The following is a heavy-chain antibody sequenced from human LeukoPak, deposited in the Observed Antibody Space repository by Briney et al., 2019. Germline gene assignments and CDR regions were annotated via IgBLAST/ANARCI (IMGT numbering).Heavy chain of an antibody. V-gene: IGHV1-2*02. CDR3: ARDELGTLYYYYGMDV. J-gene: IGHJ6*02. Sequence: GASVKVSCKASGYTFTVYYMHWVRRAPGQGLEWMGWINPNSGGTNYAQKFQDRVTMTRDTSISTAYMELSRLRSDDTAVYYCARDELGTLYYYYGMDVWGQGTTVTVSS. CDR1: GYTFTVYY. D-gene: IGHD7-27*01. CDR2: INPNSGGT.